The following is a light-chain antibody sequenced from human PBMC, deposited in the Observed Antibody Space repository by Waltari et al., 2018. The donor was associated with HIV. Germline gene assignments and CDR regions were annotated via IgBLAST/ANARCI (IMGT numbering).Light chain of an antibody. V-gene: IGLV3-21*02. CDR3: QVWGATNDWV. CDR2: DDR. CDR1: NIGVRD. J-gene: IGLJ3*02. Sequence: YVLTQPPSVSVAPNQTATVACIGENIGVRDVHWYRQRSGQAPEVVIHDDRDRAPGIPGRIAGSNSGDMATLTIASVEAGDEAVYYCQVWGATNDWVFGGGTKVTVL.